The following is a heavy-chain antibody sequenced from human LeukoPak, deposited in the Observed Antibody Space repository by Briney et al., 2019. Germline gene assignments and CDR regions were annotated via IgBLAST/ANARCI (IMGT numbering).Heavy chain of an antibody. CDR3: ARSYSGTPFDY. CDR1: GFTFSNYG. CDR2: IWDDGSHE. D-gene: IGHD1-26*01. Sequence: GGSLRLSCAASGFTFSNYGMHWVRQAPGKGLEWVAVIWDDGSHEYYADSVKGRFTISRDNSKNTLYLQMNSLRAEDTAVYYCARSYSGTPFDYWGQGTLVTVSS. V-gene: IGHV3-33*01. J-gene: IGHJ4*02.